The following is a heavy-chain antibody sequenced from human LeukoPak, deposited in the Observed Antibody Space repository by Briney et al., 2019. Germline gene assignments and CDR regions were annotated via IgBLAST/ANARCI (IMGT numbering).Heavy chain of an antibody. J-gene: IGHJ3*02. CDR3: AKHGTQLKPFDI. D-gene: IGHD2-2*01. Sequence: GGSLRLSCAASGFTVSSNYMTWVRQAPGKGLEWVSVVYTGGSTYSADSVKGRFTISRDNSKNTLYLQMNSLRAEDTAVYYCAKHGTQLKPFDIWGQGTMVTVSS. CDR1: GFTVSSNY. V-gene: IGHV3-53*01. CDR2: VYTGGST.